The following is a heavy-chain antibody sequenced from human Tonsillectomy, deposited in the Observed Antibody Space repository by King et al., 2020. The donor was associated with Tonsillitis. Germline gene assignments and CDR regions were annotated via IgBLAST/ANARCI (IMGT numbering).Heavy chain of an antibody. CDR1: GDSASSNSNY. V-gene: IGHV4-39*01. Sequence: QLQESGPGLVKPSETLSLTCTVSGDSASSNSNYWGWIRQPPGKGLEWNGSKYFRGNTYYSPSLQGRVSISADTSKNQLSLKLTSVTAADTAVYFCARRRDRYSRPHFDFWGQGTLVTVSS. CDR3: ARRRDRYSRPHFDF. D-gene: IGHD6-13*01. CDR2: KYFRGNT. J-gene: IGHJ4*02.